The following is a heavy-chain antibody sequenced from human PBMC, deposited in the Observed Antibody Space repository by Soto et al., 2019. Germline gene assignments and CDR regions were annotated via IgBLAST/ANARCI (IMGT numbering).Heavy chain of an antibody. CDR3: ARRTDYYYYGMDV. D-gene: IGHD2-21*02. CDR2: ISSSSSYI. J-gene: IGHJ6*02. CDR1: GFTFSSYS. Sequence: EVQLVESGGGLVKPGGSLRLSCAASGFTFSSYSMNWVRQAPGKGLEWVSSISSSSSYIYYAYSVKGRFTISRDNAKNSLYLQMNSLRAEDTAVYYCARRTDYYYYGMDVWGQGTTVTVSS. V-gene: IGHV3-21*01.